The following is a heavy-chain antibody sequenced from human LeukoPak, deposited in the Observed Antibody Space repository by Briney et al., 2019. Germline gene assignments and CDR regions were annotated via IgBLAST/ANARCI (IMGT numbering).Heavy chain of an antibody. J-gene: IGHJ4*02. D-gene: IGHD3-3*01. CDR1: GGSFSGYY. CDR2: INHSGST. CDR3: AGTIFGVVGY. V-gene: IGHV4-34*01. Sequence: SETLSLTCAVYGGSFSGYYWSWIRQPPGKGLEWIGEINHSGSTNYNPSLKSRVTISVDTSKNQFSLKMRSATAADTAVYYCAGTIFGVVGYWGQGTLVTVSS.